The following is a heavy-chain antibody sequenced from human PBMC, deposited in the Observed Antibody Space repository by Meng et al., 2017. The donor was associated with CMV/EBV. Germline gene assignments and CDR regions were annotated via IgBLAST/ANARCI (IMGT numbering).Heavy chain of an antibody. Sequence: ASVKVSCKASGYTFTGYYMHWVRQAPGQGLEWMGWMNPNSGNTGYAQKFQGRVTMTRNTSISTAYMELSSLRSEDTAVYYCARGQGEYYYYGMDVWGQGTTVTVSS. CDR1: GYTFTGYY. CDR3: ARGQGEYYYYGMDV. J-gene: IGHJ6*02. V-gene: IGHV1-8*02. CDR2: MNPNSGNT. D-gene: IGHD3-16*01.